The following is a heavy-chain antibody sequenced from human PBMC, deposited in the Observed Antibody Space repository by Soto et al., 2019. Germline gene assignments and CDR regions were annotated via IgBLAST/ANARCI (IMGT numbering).Heavy chain of an antibody. CDR1: GYSFTTYW. CDR3: ARQVVPAAIRYYYYYGMDV. J-gene: IGHJ6*02. CDR2: IYPDDSDT. Sequence: GESLKISCQGSGYSFTTYWIVWVRQMPGKGLECMGVIYPDDSDTIYSPSFQGHVTISADKSISTAYLQWSSLKASDTAMYYCARQVVPAAIRYYYYYGMDVWGQGTTVTVSS. V-gene: IGHV5-51*01. D-gene: IGHD2-2*02.